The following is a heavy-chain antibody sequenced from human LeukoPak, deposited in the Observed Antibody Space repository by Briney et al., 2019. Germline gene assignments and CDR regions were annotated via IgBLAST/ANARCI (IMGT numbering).Heavy chain of an antibody. CDR2: IESKTDGWTT. CDR1: GFSFSDAW. CDR3: TTYGSGRKFDY. V-gene: IGHV3-15*04. J-gene: IGHJ4*02. D-gene: IGHD3-10*01. Sequence: PGGSLRLSCGASGFSFSDAWMRWVRQIPGKVVEWVGRIESKTDGWTTDYAAPVKGRFTISRDDSTNTLYLQMNSLKSEDTAVYYCTTYGSGRKFDYWGQGILVTVSS.